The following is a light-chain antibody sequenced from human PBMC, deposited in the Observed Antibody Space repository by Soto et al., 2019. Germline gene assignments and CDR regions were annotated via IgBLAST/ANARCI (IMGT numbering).Light chain of an antibody. Sequence: QSALTQPASVSESPGQSVTISCTGTSSDVGGYNFVSWYQQHPGKAPKLIIYDVSNRPPGVSDRFSASKSGNTASLSISGLQAEDEADYYCSSYTTTSTQVFGGGTKLTV. V-gene: IGLV2-14*01. CDR3: SSYTTTSTQV. CDR2: DVS. CDR1: SSDVGGYNF. J-gene: IGLJ2*01.